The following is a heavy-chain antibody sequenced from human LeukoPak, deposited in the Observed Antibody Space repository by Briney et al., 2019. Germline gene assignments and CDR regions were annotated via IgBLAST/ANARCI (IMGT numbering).Heavy chain of an antibody. CDR3: ARARTVTADYYYYYMDV. Sequence: GASVKVSCKASGYTFTSYGISWVRQAPGQGLEWMGWISAYNGNTNYAQKLQGRVTMTTDTSTSTAYMELRSLRSDDTAVYYCARARTVTADYYYYYMDVWGKGTTVTVSS. V-gene: IGHV1-18*01. CDR2: ISAYNGNT. D-gene: IGHD2-21*02. J-gene: IGHJ6*03. CDR1: GYTFTSYG.